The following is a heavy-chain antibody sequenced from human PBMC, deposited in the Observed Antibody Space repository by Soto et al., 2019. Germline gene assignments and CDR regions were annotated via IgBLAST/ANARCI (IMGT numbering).Heavy chain of an antibody. CDR3: AKGVGGQYRIAAAATN. CDR2: ISGSGGST. V-gene: IGHV3-23*01. J-gene: IGHJ4*02. Sequence: HPGGSLRLSCAASGFTFSSYAMSWVRQAPGKGLEWVSAISGSGGSTYYADSVKGRFTISRDNSKNTLYLQMNSLRAEDTAVYYCAKGVGGQYRIAAAATNWGQGTLVTVSS. D-gene: IGHD6-13*01. CDR1: GFTFSSYA.